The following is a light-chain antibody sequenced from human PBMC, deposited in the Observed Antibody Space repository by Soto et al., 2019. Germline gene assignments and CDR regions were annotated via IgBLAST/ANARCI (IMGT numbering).Light chain of an antibody. V-gene: IGKV3-15*01. CDR2: GAS. CDR1: QSVSSN. Sequence: EIVMPQSPATLSVSPGARVALSCRASQSVSSNLAWYQQKPGQAPRLLIYGASTRATGIPARFSGSGSGTDFTLTISRLEPEDFAVYYCQQYGNSPQITFGQETRLEI. J-gene: IGKJ5*01. CDR3: QQYGNSPQIT.